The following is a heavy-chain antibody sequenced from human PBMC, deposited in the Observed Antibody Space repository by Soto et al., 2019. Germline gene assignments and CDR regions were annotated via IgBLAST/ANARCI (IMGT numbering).Heavy chain of an antibody. CDR2: IKSKTDGGTT. Sequence: GGSLRLSCAASGFTFSNAWMNWVRQAPGKGLEWVGRIKSKTDGGTTDYAAPVKGRFTISRDDSKNTLYLQMNSLKTEDTAVYYCTTDTSRRFLEWLFLNWFDPWGQGTLVTVSS. V-gene: IGHV3-15*07. CDR1: GFTFSNAW. J-gene: IGHJ5*02. CDR3: TTDTSRRFLEWLFLNWFDP. D-gene: IGHD3-3*01.